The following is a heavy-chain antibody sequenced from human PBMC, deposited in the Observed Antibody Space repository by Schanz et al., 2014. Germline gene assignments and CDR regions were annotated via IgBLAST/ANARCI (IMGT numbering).Heavy chain of an antibody. CDR3: ARGRTFDY. J-gene: IGHJ4*02. V-gene: IGHV1-46*01. Sequence: QVQLVQSGAEVKKPGASVKVSCKASGYTFTSYYMHWVRQAPGQGLEWMGIINPSGGSTSYAQKFQGRVTMTRDTSMSTAYIELHILTSEDTAVYYCARGRTFDYWGQGTLVTVSS. CDR1: GYTFTSYY. CDR2: INPSGGST.